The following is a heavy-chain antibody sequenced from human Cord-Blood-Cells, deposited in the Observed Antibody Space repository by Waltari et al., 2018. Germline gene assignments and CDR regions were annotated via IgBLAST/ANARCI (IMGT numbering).Heavy chain of an antibody. CDR2: IYSVVST. V-gene: IGHV3-53*01. J-gene: IGHJ4*02. CDR1: GFTVSSNY. CDR3: AREFYSGSYYFDY. D-gene: IGHD1-26*01. Sequence: EVQLVESGGGLIQPGGSLRLSCAASGFTVSSNYMSWVRQAPGKGLEWVSVIYSVVSTYYADSVKGRFTISRDNSKNTLYLQMNSLRAEDTAVYYCAREFYSGSYYFDYWGQGTLVTVSS.